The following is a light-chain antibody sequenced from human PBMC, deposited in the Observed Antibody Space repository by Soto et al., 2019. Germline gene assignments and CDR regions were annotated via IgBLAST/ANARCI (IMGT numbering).Light chain of an antibody. CDR3: QQLNSYPIT. CDR2: AAS. V-gene: IGKV1-9*01. J-gene: IGKJ5*01. Sequence: IQLTQSPSSLSASAGDRVTIACRASQGISGDLACYQQEPGKAPKLLIYAASTLQSGVPSRFSGSGSGTDFTLTINSLQPEDFATYYCQQLNSYPITFGQGTRLEIK. CDR1: QGISGD.